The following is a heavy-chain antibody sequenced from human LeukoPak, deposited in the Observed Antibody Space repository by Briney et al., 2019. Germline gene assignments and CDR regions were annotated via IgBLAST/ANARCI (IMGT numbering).Heavy chain of an antibody. J-gene: IGHJ4*02. CDR2: INHSGST. Sequence: GSLRLSCAASGFTFNSYWMQWVRQAPGKGLEWIGEINHSGSTNYNPSLKSRVTISVDTSKNQFSLKLSSVTAADTAVYYCARGLVGGWYLDYWGQGTLVTVSS. V-gene: IGHV4-34*01. CDR3: ARGLVGGWYLDY. CDR1: GFTFNSYW. D-gene: IGHD6-19*01.